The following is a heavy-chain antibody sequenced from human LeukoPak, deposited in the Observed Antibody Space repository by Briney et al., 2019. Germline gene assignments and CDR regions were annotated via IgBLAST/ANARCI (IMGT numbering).Heavy chain of an antibody. J-gene: IGHJ5*02. CDR3: ARRLGYGWFDP. Sequence: PSETLSLTCTVSGYSISSGYYWGWIRQPPGKGLEWIGSIYHSGSTYYNPSLKSRVTISVDTSKNQFSLKLSSVTAADTAVYYCARRLGYGWFDPWGQGTLVTVSS. V-gene: IGHV4-38-2*02. CDR1: GYSISSGYY. CDR2: IYHSGST. D-gene: IGHD5-12*01.